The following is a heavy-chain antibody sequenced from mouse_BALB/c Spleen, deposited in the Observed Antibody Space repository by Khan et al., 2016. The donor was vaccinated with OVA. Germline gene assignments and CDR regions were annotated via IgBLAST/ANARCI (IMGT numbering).Heavy chain of an antibody. D-gene: IGHD1-1*01. Sequence: EVKLEESGGGLVQPGGSMKLSCVASGFTFTNYWMDWVRQSPAKGLEWIAEIRLKSDNYAIPYAESVTGKFIISRDDSKSRVYLQMNNLRPEDTGIYYCTRKDYDALANWGQGTLVTVST. CDR3: TRKDYDALAN. CDR2: IRLKSDNYAI. J-gene: IGHJ3*01. V-gene: IGHV6-6*02. CDR1: GFTFTNYW.